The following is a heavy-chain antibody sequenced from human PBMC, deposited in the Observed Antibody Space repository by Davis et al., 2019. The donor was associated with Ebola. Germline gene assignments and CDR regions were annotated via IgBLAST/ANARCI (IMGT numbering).Heavy chain of an antibody. V-gene: IGHV4-39*01. Sequence: SETLSLTCAVYGGSFSGYYWGWIRQPPGKGLEWIGSIYYSGSTYYNPSLKSRVTISVDTSKNQFSLKLSSVTAADTAVYYCARFQRYYYDSSGYGAFDAFDIWGQGTMVTVSS. CDR2: IYYSGST. CDR1: GGSFSGYY. D-gene: IGHD3-22*01. CDR3: ARFQRYYYDSSGYGAFDAFDI. J-gene: IGHJ3*02.